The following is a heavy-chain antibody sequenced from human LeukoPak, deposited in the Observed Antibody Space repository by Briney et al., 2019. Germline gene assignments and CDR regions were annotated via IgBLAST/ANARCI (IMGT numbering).Heavy chain of an antibody. J-gene: IGHJ4*02. D-gene: IGHD3-9*01. CDR2: IKQDGSEK. Sequence: TGGSLRLSCAASGFTFSSYWMSWVRQAPGKGLEWVANIKQDGSEKYYVDSVKGRFTISRDNAKNSLYLQMNSLRAEDTAVYYCARVDLTGYYPKYYFDYWGQGTLVTVSS. CDR1: GFTFSSYW. CDR3: ARVDLTGYYPKYYFDY. V-gene: IGHV3-7*01.